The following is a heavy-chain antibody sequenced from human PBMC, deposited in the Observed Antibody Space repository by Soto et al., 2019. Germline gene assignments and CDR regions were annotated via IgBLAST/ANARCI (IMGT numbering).Heavy chain of an antibody. V-gene: IGHV4-31*03. CDR3: ARGLQHYYDSSAYYYDY. J-gene: IGHJ4*02. D-gene: IGHD3-22*01. Sequence: QVQLQESGPGLVKPSQTLSLTCTVSGASISSGGYYWSWIRQYPGKGLEWIGYVYYSGSTYYNPSLHRRLTMSVNTSKTKFSLKLSAVTAAATAVCYCARGLQHYYDSSAYYYDYWGQGTLVTVSP. CDR1: GASISSGGYY. CDR2: VYYSGST.